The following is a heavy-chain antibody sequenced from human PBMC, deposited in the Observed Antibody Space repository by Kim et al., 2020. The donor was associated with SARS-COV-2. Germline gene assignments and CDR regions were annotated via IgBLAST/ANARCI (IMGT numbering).Heavy chain of an antibody. CDR3: ARALIYYYDSPVDY. Sequence: GGSLRLSCAASGFTFSSYSMNWVRQAPGKGLEWVSYISSSSSTIYYADSVKGRFTISRDNAKNSLYLQMNSLRAEDTAVYYCARALIYYYDSPVDYWGQGTLVTVSS. V-gene: IGHV3-48*04. D-gene: IGHD3-22*01. J-gene: IGHJ4*02. CDR2: ISSSSSTI. CDR1: GFTFSSYS.